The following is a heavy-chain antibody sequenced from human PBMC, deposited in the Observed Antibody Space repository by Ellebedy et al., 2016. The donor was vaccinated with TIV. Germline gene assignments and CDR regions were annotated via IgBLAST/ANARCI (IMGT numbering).Heavy chain of an antibody. CDR3: ARDQGWGSGSYPDY. CDR2: IWYDGSNK. CDR1: GFTFSSYG. J-gene: IGHJ4*02. D-gene: IGHD3-10*01. V-gene: IGHV3-33*01. Sequence: GESLKISXAASGFTFSSYGMHWVRQAPGKGLEWVAVIWYDGSNKYYADSVKGRFTISRDNSKNTLYLQMNSLRAEDTAVYYCARDQGWGSGSYPDYWGQGTLVTVSS.